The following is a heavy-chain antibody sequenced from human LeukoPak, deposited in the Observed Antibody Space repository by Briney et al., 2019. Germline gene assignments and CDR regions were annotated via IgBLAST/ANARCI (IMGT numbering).Heavy chain of an antibody. V-gene: IGHV5-51*01. D-gene: IGHD2-2*01. CDR1: GYTFTSYG. J-gene: IGHJ5*02. CDR3: AIQREYCSSTSCYAGSGWFDP. Sequence: GASVKVSCTASGYTFTSYGISWVRQAPGQGLEWMGIIYPGDSDTRYSPSFQGQVTISADKSISTAYLQWSSLKASDTAMYYCAIQREYCSSTSCYAGSGWFDPWGQGTLVTVSS. CDR2: IYPGDSDT.